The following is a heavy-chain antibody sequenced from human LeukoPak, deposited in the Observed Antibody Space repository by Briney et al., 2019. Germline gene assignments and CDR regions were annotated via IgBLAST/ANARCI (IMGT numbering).Heavy chain of an antibody. V-gene: IGHV3-30-3*01. J-gene: IGHJ3*02. D-gene: IGHD2/OR15-2a*01. CDR1: GFIFSNYV. Sequence: GGSLSLSCAASGFIFSNYVMHWVRQAPGKGLEWVSGISYDGTNKYYADSVKGRFTISRDNSRNTLYLQMNSLRAEDTAVYYSARGLSGDDAFDIWGQGTMVTVSS. CDR2: ISYDGTNK. CDR3: ARGLSGDDAFDI.